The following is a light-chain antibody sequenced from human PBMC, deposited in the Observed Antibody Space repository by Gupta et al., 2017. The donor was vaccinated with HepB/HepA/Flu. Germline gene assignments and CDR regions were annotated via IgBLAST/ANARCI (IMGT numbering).Light chain of an antibody. Sequence: QSVLIQPPSASGTPGQRVIISCSGSSSNIGSRVNWYQQLPGPAPKLLINTNNQRPSGIPDRISGCKSGTSASLAISGLQSEDEADYYCAAWDDSLNAYVFGTGTKVTVL. CDR3: AAWDDSLNAYV. J-gene: IGLJ1*01. V-gene: IGLV1-44*01. CDR1: SSNIGSR. CDR2: TNN.